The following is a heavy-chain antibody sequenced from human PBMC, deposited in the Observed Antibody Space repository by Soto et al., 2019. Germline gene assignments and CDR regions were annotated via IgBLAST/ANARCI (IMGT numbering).Heavy chain of an antibody. CDR1: GYTFTNYG. CDR3: ARVLGYNSSWWRHTAFDI. V-gene: IGHV1-18*01. D-gene: IGHD6-13*01. CDR2: ISAHTGNT. Sequence: ASVKVSCKTSGYTFTNYGISWVRQAPGQGLEWMGWISAHTGNTNYAQKFQGRVTMTTDTSTSTAYMELRSLRSDDTGVYYCARVLGYNSSWWRHTAFDIWGQGTMVTVS. J-gene: IGHJ3*02.